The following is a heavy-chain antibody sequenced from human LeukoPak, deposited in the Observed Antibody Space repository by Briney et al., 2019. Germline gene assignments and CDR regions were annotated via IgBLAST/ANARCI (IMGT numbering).Heavy chain of an antibody. V-gene: IGHV3-74*01. CDR1: GFTFSSYW. J-gene: IGHJ4*02. CDR2: INSDGSST. Sequence: GGSLRLSCAASGFTFSSYWMHWVRQVPGKGLVWVSHINSDGSSTSYADSVKGRFTISRDNAENTLYLQMNSLRAEDTAVYYCAREPRSWYYFDYWGQGTLVAVSS. D-gene: IGHD6-13*01. CDR3: AREPRSWYYFDY.